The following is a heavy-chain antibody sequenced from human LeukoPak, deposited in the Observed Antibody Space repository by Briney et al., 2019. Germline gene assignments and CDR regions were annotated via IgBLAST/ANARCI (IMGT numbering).Heavy chain of an antibody. J-gene: IGHJ5*02. Sequence: GRSLRLSCAASGFTFSSYAMHWVRQAPGKGLEWVAVISYDGSNKYYADSVKGRFTISRDNSKNTLYLQMNSLRAEDTAVYYLSGGSHDCNGYFTDLWGQGTLVTVSS. CDR1: GFTFSSYA. CDR2: ISYDGSNK. V-gene: IGHV3-30-3*01. D-gene: IGHD3-22*01. CDR3: SGGSHDCNGYFTDL.